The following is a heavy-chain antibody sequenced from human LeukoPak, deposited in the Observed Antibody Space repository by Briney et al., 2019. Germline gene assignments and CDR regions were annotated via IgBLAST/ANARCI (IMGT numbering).Heavy chain of an antibody. CDR3: AKDRVPYSSGWYWFDP. Sequence: GGSLRLSCAASRFTFSSYAMSWGRQAPGKGLESVSAISGSGGSTCYPDSVKGRFTISRDNSKNTLYLQMNSLRDEDAAVYYCAKDRVPYSSGWYWFDPWGQGTLVTVSS. CDR1: RFTFSSYA. J-gene: IGHJ5*02. CDR2: ISGSGGST. D-gene: IGHD6-19*01. V-gene: IGHV3-23*01.